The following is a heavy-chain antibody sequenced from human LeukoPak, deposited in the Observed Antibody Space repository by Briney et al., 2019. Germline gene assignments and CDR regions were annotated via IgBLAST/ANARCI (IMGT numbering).Heavy chain of an antibody. CDR3: ARDLHSYGY. CDR1: GFTFSSYS. Sequence: AGGSLRLSCAASGFTFSSYSMNWVRRAPGKGLEWVSYISSSSSTIYYADSVKGRFTISRDNAKNSLYLQMNSLRAEDTAVYYCARDLHSYGYWGQGTPVTVSS. V-gene: IGHV3-48*01. CDR2: ISSSSSTI. J-gene: IGHJ4*02. D-gene: IGHD5-18*01.